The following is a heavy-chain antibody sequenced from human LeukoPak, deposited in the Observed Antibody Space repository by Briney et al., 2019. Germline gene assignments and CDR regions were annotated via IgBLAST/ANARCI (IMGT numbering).Heavy chain of an antibody. D-gene: IGHD6-19*01. CDR2: ISGSGDST. V-gene: IGHV3-23*01. CDR1: GFTFSSYA. Sequence: GGSLRLSCPGSGFTFSSYAMNWVRQAPGKGLEWVSTISGSGDSTYYADSVRGRFTISRDNSKNTLYLQMNSLRPEDTAVYYCARDWGRRYSSGWYGDFDYWGQGTLVTVSS. J-gene: IGHJ4*02. CDR3: ARDWGRRYSSGWYGDFDY.